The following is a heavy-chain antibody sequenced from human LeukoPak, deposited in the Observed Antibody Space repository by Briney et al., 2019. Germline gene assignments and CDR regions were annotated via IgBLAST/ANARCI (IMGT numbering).Heavy chain of an antibody. D-gene: IGHD1-7*01. Sequence: GASVKVSCKASGGTFNSYAISWVRQAPGQGLEWMGGIIPIFGTANYAQKFQGRVTITADESTSTAYMELSSLRSEDTAVYYCARGNWNYDIYYYYYGMDVWGQGTTVTVSS. CDR2: IIPIFGTA. CDR1: GGTFNSYA. J-gene: IGHJ6*02. V-gene: IGHV1-69*13. CDR3: ARGNWNYDIYYYYYGMDV.